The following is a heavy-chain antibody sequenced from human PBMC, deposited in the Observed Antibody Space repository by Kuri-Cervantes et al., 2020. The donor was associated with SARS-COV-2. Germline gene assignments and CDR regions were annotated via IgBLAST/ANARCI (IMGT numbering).Heavy chain of an antibody. CDR2: TNHSGST. CDR3: ARSGYSYGPETQGAFDI. CDR1: GGSFSGYY. V-gene: IGHV4-34*01. J-gene: IGHJ3*02. Sequence: SQTLSLTCAVYGGSFSGYYWSWIRQPPGKGLEWIGETNHSGSTNYNPSLKSRVTISVDTSKNQFSLKLSSVTAADTAVYYCARSGYSYGPETQGAFDIWGQGTMVTVSS. D-gene: IGHD5-18*01.